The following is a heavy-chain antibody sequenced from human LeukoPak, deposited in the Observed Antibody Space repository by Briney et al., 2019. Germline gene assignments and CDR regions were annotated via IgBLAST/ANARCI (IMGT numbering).Heavy chain of an antibody. J-gene: IGHJ4*02. CDR2: ISLDEIDK. CDR3: AAARGGIAARVGDY. CDR1: GFTFSSYA. D-gene: IGHD6-13*01. V-gene: IGHV3-30*04. Sequence: GGSLRLSCAASGFTFSSYAMHWVRQAPGKGLDWVAVISLDEIDKFYADSVKGRFTISRDNSKNTLYLVMNSLRPEDTAVYYCAAARGGIAARVGDYWGQGTLVTVSS.